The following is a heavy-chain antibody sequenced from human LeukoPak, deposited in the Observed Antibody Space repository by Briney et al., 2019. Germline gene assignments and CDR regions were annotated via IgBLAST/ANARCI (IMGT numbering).Heavy chain of an antibody. CDR1: GGTFSSYA. Sequence: GASVKVSCKASGGTFSSYAISWVRQAPGQGLEWMGRIIPILGIANYAQKFKGRVTITADKSTSTAYMELSSLRSEDTAVYYCARSWASIVVVPAAMDYYYGMDVWGQGTTVTVSS. J-gene: IGHJ6*02. CDR3: ARSWASIVVVPAAMDYYYGMDV. V-gene: IGHV1-69*04. D-gene: IGHD2-2*01. CDR2: IIPILGIA.